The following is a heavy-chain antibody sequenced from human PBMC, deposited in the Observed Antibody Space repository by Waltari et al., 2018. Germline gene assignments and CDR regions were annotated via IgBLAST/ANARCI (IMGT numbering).Heavy chain of an antibody. CDR1: GHTFTSYD. V-gene: IGHV1-8*02. D-gene: IGHD2-8*01. Sequence: QVQLVQSGAEVKKPGASVKVPCKASGHTFTSYDSNWVRQAPGQGLEWLGWMNPDSGTSGYARKFQGRVTLTRTTSKRTAYMELSSLRSDDTAVYYCVRQVNGLDVWGQGTTVTV. CDR3: VRQVNGLDV. CDR2: MNPDSGTS. J-gene: IGHJ6*02.